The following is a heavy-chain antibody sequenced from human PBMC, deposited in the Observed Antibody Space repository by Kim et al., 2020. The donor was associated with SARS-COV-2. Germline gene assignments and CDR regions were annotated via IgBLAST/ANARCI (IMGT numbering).Heavy chain of an antibody. D-gene: IGHD2-15*01. J-gene: IGHJ6*01. CDR1: GGSISSTIYY. CDR3: ARQDCSGGNCYPSHYY. V-gene: IGHV4-39*01. Sequence: SETLSPTCTVSGGSISSTIYYWGWIRQPPGKGLEWIGSIYYSGSAYYNPSLKSRITISVDTSKNQFSLQLSSVTAADTAVYYCARQDCSGGNCYPSHYY. CDR2: IYYSGSA.